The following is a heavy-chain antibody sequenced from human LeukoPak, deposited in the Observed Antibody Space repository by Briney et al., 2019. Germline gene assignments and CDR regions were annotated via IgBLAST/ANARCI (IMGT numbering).Heavy chain of an antibody. J-gene: IGHJ4*02. CDR1: GFTFSSYA. Sequence: GSLRLSCAASGFTFSSYAMSWVRQAPGKGLEWVSTISNSDGNTYYADSVKGRFTISRDNAKNTLYLQMNSLRVEDTAVYYCVCLGLGGLSLDWGQGTLVTVSS. D-gene: IGHD3-16*01. CDR2: ISNSDGNT. CDR3: VCLGLGGLSLD. V-gene: IGHV3-23*01.